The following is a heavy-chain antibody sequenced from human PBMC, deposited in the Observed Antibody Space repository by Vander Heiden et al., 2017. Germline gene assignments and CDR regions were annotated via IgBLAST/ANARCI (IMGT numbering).Heavy chain of an antibody. Sequence: EVQLLESGGGLVQPGGSLRLSCAASGFTFSSYAMSWVRQAPGKGLEWVSAISGSGGSTYYADSVKGRFTISRDNSKNTLYLQMNSLRAEDTAVYYCAKDMSLGRLLVGAAAAFDYWGQRTLVTVSS. D-gene: IGHD1-26*01. J-gene: IGHJ4*02. CDR3: AKDMSLGRLLVGAAAAFDY. V-gene: IGHV3-23*01. CDR1: GFTFSSYA. CDR2: ISGSGGST.